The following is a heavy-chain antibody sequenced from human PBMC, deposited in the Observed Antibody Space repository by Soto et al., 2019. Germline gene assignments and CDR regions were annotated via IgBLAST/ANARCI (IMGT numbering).Heavy chain of an antibody. J-gene: IGHJ4*02. CDR1: GYSFTTFW. CDR2: IYPRDSDT. D-gene: IGHD2-15*01. Sequence: PGESLKISCQVSGYSFTTFWIGWVRQMPGKGLEWVGLIYPRDSDTRYSPSFQGQVTISVDKSINTAYLRWSSLKASDTAIYYCARTDNPSFHFDDWGQGTQVTVS. CDR3: ARTDNPSFHFDD. V-gene: IGHV5-51*01.